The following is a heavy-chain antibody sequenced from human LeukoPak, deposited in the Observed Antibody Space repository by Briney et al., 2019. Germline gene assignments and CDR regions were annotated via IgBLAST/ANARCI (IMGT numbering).Heavy chain of an antibody. J-gene: IGHJ4*02. CDR3: ARGRRYGSVLFDY. CDR1: GGSISTYY. CDR2: IYYSGST. Sequence: SETLSLTCTVSGGSISTYYWSWIRQPPGKGLEWIGYIYYSGSTNYIPSLKSRVTISVDTSKNQFSLKLSSVTAADTAVYYCARGRRYGSVLFDYWGQGTLVTVSS. V-gene: IGHV4-59*01. D-gene: IGHD2-8*02.